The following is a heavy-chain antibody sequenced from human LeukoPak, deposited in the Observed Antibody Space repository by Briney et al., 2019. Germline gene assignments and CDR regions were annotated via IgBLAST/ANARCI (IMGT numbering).Heavy chain of an antibody. V-gene: IGHV3-30-3*01. CDR1: GFTFSSYA. J-gene: IGHJ6*02. Sequence: PGGSLRLSCAASGFTFSSYAMHWVRQAPGKGLEWVAVISYDGSNKYYADSVKGRFTISRDNSKNTLYLQMNSPRAEDTAVYYCARDTKEWLVLIYYYYYGMDVWGQGTTVTVSS. CDR3: ARDTKEWLVLIYYYYYGMDV. D-gene: IGHD6-19*01. CDR2: ISYDGSNK.